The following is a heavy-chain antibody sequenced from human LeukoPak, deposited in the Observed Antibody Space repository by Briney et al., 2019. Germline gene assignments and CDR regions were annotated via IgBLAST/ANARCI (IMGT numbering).Heavy chain of an antibody. CDR1: GFTFSDYY. J-gene: IGHJ4*02. D-gene: IGHD3-10*01. Sequence: GGSLRLSCAASGFTFSDYYMSWIRQAPGKGLEWVSYISSSGSTIYYADSVKGRFTISRDNAKNSLYLQMNSLRAEDTAVYYCAKDLRDVLLWFGEFDYWGQGTLVTVSS. V-gene: IGHV3-11*01. CDR2: ISSSGSTI. CDR3: AKDLRDVLLWFGEFDY.